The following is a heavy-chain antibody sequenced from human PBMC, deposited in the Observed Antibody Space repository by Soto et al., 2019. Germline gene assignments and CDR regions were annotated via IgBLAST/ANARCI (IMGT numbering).Heavy chain of an antibody. CDR1: GFIFSTYG. CDR2: IDKSGGST. V-gene: IGHV3-23*01. Sequence: GGSLRLSCTASGFIFSTYGMDWVRQAPGKGLEWVSAIDKSGGSTWYADSVKGRFTISRDSSKNMLYLQMNSLRAEDTAIYYCAKELGHARPFDFWGQGTLVTVSS. CDR3: AKELGHARPFDF. J-gene: IGHJ4*02. D-gene: IGHD6-6*01.